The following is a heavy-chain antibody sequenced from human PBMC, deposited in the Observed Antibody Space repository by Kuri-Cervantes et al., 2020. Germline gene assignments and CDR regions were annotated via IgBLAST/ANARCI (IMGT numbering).Heavy chain of an antibody. J-gene: IGHJ6*03. CDR3: ARGRSPVPLIVVVKAYYYYMDV. CDR1: GYSISSSYF. Sequence: GSLRLSCAVSGYSISSSYFWGWIRQPPGKGLEWIGSIYHTGSSYYNPSLTSRVTISIDTSKNQFSLKLSSVTAADAAVYYCARGRSPVPLIVVVKAYYYYMDVWGKGTTVTVSS. D-gene: IGHD3-22*01. CDR2: IYHTGSS. V-gene: IGHV4-38-2*01.